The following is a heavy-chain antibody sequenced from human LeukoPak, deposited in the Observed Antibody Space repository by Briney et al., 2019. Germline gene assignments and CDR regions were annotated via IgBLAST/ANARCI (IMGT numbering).Heavy chain of an antibody. J-gene: IGHJ4*02. CDR2: ISYDGTNR. CDR3: ARVVDHDYGDYYLDY. Sequence: GGSLRLSCTASGFIFSNYAIHWVRQAPGKGLEWVALISYDGTNRNYADSVKGRFIISRDNSKNTLYLQMNSLRAEDTAVYYCARVVDHDYGDYYLDYWGQGTLVTVSS. D-gene: IGHD4-17*01. CDR1: GFIFSNYA. V-gene: IGHV3-30*14.